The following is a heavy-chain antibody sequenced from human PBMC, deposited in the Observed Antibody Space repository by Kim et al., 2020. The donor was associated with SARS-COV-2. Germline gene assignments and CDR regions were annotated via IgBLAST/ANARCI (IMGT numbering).Heavy chain of an antibody. CDR1: GYTFTSYY. J-gene: IGHJ4*02. Sequence: ASVKVSCKASGYTFTSYYMHWVRQAPGQGLEWMGIINPSGGSTSYAQKFQGRVTMTRDTSTSTVYMELSSLRSEDTAVYYCARGWRLRYFDWLPSYWGQGTLVTVSS. D-gene: IGHD3-9*01. V-gene: IGHV1-46*01. CDR3: ARGWRLRYFDWLPSY. CDR2: INPSGGST.